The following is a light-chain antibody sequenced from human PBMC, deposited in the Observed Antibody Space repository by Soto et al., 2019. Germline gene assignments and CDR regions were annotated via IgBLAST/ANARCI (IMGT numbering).Light chain of an antibody. CDR2: GAS. CDR1: QSVSNNF. J-gene: IGKJ4*01. V-gene: IGKV3-20*01. Sequence: IVLMQSPGTLSLSPRERATLSCRASQSVSNNFLAWYQQKPGQAPRLLIDGASSRATGTPDRFSGSGSGTDFTLIISRLEPEDFAVYYCQQYGTSPPLTFGGGTKVEIK. CDR3: QQYGTSPPLT.